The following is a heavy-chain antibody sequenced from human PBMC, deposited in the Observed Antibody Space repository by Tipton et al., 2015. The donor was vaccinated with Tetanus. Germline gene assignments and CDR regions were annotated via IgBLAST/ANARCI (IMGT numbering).Heavy chain of an antibody. CDR2: IYSGGTT. CDR1: GDSVSRNY. J-gene: IGHJ4*02. V-gene: IGHV4-59*08. CDR3: ARHTNFWSGYYIVY. D-gene: IGHD3-3*01. Sequence: TLSLTCTVSGDSVSRNYWSWIRQSPRKGLEWIGYIYSGGTTKYNPSLRSRVSVSADTSKNQFSLKLSSVTAADTAVYYCARHTNFWSGYYIVYWGQGTLVTVSS.